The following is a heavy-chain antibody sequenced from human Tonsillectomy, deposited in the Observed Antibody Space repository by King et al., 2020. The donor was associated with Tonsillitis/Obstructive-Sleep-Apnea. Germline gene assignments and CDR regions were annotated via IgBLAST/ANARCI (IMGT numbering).Heavy chain of an antibody. CDR3: ARDSDRGTSHFDY. CDR2: TYYRSRWYN. CDR1: GDSVSSNTAA. V-gene: IGHV6-1*01. Sequence: VQLQQSGPRLVKPSQTLSLTCAISGDSVSSNTAAWNWIRQSPSRGLEWLGRTYYRSRWYNDYEVSVKSRISVNPDTSKNQFSLQLNSVTPEDTAVYYCARDSDRGTSHFDYWGQGTLVTVSS. D-gene: IGHD3-10*01. J-gene: IGHJ4*02.